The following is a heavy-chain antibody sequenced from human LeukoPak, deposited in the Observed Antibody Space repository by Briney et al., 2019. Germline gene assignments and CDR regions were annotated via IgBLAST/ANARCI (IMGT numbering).Heavy chain of an antibody. J-gene: IGHJ4*02. CDR2: IWYDGSNK. D-gene: IGHD1-26*01. CDR1: GFTFSSYG. V-gene: IGHV3-33*01. Sequence: GGSLRLSCAASGFTFSSYGMHWVRQAPGKGLEWVAVIWYDGSNKYYADSVKGRFTISRDYSKNTLYLQMNSLRAEDTAVYYCARAPTSYYYFDYWGQGTLVTVSS. CDR3: ARAPTSYYYFDY.